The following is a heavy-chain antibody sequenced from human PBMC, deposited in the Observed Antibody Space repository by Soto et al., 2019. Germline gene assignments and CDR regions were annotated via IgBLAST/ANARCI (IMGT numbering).Heavy chain of an antibody. J-gene: IGHJ5*02. CDR2: TYYRSKWYN. V-gene: IGHV6-1*01. D-gene: IGHD3-10*01. CDR1: GDSVSSNSAA. CDR3: ARVDGWGSYSWFDT. Sequence: SHTLSLTCATSGDSVSSNSAALNFVKESPSRGVDWLGRTYYRSKWYNDYAVSVKSRITINPDTSKNQFSLQLNSVTPEDTAVYYCARVDGWGSYSWFDTWGQGTLVTVSS.